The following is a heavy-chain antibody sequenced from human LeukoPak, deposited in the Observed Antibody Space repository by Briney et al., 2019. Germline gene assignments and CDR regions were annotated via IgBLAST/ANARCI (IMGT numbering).Heavy chain of an antibody. Sequence: GGSLRLSCAASGFTFSVYAMSWVRQAPGKGLEWVSAISGSGDSTYYGDSVKGRFAISRDHPKNTLYLQMNSLRAEDTAVYYCAKVRASSGWYGGFDYWGQGTLVTVSS. CDR3: AKVRASSGWYGGFDY. D-gene: IGHD6-19*01. J-gene: IGHJ4*02. V-gene: IGHV3-23*01. CDR1: GFTFSVYA. CDR2: ISGSGDST.